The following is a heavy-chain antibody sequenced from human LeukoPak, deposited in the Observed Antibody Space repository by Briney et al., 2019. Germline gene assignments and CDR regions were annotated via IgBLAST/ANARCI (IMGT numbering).Heavy chain of an antibody. D-gene: IGHD3-22*01. CDR1: GGSFSGYY. Sequence: SETLSLTCAVYGGSFSGYYWSWIRQPPGKGLEWIGEINHSGSTNYNPSLKSRVTISVDTSKNQFSLKLSSVTAADTAVYYCASFRNYYYDSSGSTTNWFDPWGQGTLVTVSP. CDR3: ASFRNYYYDSSGSTTNWFDP. CDR2: INHSGST. J-gene: IGHJ5*02. V-gene: IGHV4-34*01.